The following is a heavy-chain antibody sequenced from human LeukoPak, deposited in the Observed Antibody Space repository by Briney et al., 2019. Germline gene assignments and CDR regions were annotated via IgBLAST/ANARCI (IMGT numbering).Heavy chain of an antibody. CDR2: IIPSFGTA. J-gene: IGHJ1*01. Sequence: ASVKVSCKASGGTFSSYAISWVRQAPGEGLEGMGGIIPSFGTANNAHKLQGRVTITADESTSTDYMELSSLRSEDTAVYYCARGGDSVVVPAAMIPRYLNGDYHRAEYFQHWGQGTLVSVSS. V-gene: IGHV1-69*13. CDR3: ARGGDSVVVPAAMIPRYLNGDYHRAEYFQH. CDR1: GGTFSSYA. D-gene: IGHD2-2*01.